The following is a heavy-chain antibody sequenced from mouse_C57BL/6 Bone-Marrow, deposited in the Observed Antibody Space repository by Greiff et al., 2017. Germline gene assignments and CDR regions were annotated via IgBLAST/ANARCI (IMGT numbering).Heavy chain of an antibody. J-gene: IGHJ1*03. CDR2: IYPRSGNT. D-gene: IGHD2-2*01. Sequence: VKLQESGAELARPGASVKLSCKASGYTFTSYGISWVKQRTGQGLEWIGEIYPRSGNTYYNEKFKGKATLTADKSSSTAYMELRRLTSEDSAVYFCARGDYYGYDGDASYWYFDVWGTGTTVTVSS. V-gene: IGHV1-81*01. CDR3: ARGDYYGYDGDASYWYFDV. CDR1: GYTFTSYG.